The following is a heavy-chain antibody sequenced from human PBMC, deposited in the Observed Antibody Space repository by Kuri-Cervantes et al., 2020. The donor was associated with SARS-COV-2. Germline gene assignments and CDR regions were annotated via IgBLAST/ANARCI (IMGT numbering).Heavy chain of an antibody. CDR2: ISSSSYI. CDR1: GFTFSSYW. CDR3: ARDRVLEWLDYYYYMDV. D-gene: IGHD3-3*01. V-gene: IGHV3-21*01. Sequence: GGSLRLSCAASGFTFSSYWMSWVRQAPGKGLEWVSSISSSSYIYYADSVKGRFTISRDNAKNSLYLQMNSLRAEDTAVYYCARDRVLEWLDYYYYMDVWGKGTTVTVSS. J-gene: IGHJ6*03.